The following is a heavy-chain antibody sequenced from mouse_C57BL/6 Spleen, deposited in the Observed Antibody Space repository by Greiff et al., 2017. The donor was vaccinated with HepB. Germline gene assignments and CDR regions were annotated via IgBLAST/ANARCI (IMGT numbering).Heavy chain of an antibody. D-gene: IGHD2-5*01. CDR2: IDPSDSYT. Sequence: QVQLQQPGAELVMPGASVKLSCKASGYTFTSYWMHWVKQRPGQGLEWIGEIDPSDSYTNYNQKFKGKSTLTVDKSSSTAYMQISSLTSEDSAFYSCARRSYSNPGAMDYWGQGTSVTVSS. CDR1: GYTFTSYW. V-gene: IGHV1-69*01. J-gene: IGHJ4*01. CDR3: ARRSYSNPGAMDY.